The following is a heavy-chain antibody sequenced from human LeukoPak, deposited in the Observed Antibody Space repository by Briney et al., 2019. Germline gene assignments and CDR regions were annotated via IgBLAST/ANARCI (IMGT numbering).Heavy chain of an antibody. CDR1: GFTFANYW. CDR2: IKQDGTEK. J-gene: IGHJ4*02. D-gene: IGHD3-10*01. V-gene: IGHV3-7*01. Sequence: PGGSLRLSCAASGFTFANYWMTWVRQAPGKGLEWVANIKQDGTEKFYVDSVKGRFTISRDNVKNSLYLQMNSLRVEDTAIYYCGRDVFPFGTPFDYWGQGALVTVSS. CDR3: GRDVFPFGTPFDY.